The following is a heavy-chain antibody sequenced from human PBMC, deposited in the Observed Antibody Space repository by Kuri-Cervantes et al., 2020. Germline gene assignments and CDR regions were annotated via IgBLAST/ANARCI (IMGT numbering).Heavy chain of an antibody. Sequence: ASVKVSCKASGYTFTSYGISWVRQAPGQGLEWMGWISAYNGNTKYSQKFQGRVTITRDTSASTAYMELSSLRSEDTAVYYCARDGARDSSPHGYYYYYGMDVWGQGTTVTVSS. CDR2: ISAYNGNT. D-gene: IGHD3-22*01. CDR1: GYTFTSYG. V-gene: IGHV1-18*01. J-gene: IGHJ6*02. CDR3: ARDGARDSSPHGYYYYYGMDV.